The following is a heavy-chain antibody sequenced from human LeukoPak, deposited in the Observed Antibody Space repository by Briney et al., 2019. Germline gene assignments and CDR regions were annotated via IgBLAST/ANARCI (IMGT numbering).Heavy chain of an antibody. Sequence: GESLKISCKGSGYSFTSHWIGWVRQMPGKGLEWMGIIYPGDSDTRYSPSFQGQVTISADKSISTAYLQWSSLKASDTAMYYRARSYGSGSYNYYYYGMDVWGKGTTVTVSS. V-gene: IGHV5-51*01. CDR1: GYSFTSHW. D-gene: IGHD3-10*01. J-gene: IGHJ6*04. CDR3: ARSYGSGSYNYYYYGMDV. CDR2: IYPGDSDT.